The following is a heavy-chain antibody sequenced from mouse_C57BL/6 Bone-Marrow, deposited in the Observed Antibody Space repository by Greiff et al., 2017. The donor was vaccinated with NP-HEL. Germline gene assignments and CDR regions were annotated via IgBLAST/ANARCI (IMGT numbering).Heavy chain of an antibody. CDR3: ARDRGNWAWFAY. V-gene: IGHV3-5*01. J-gene: IGHJ3*01. CDR1: GISITTGNYR. Sequence: DVKLQESGPGLVKPSQTVFLTCTVTGISITTGNYRWSWIRQFPGNKLEWIGYIYYSGTITYNPSLTSRTTITRDTPKNQFFLEMNSLTAEDTATYYCARDRGNWAWFAYWGQGTLVTVSA. D-gene: IGHD4-1*01. CDR2: IYYSGTI.